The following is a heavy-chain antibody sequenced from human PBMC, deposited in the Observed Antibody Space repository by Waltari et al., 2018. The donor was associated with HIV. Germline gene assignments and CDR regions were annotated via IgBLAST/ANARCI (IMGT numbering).Heavy chain of an antibody. D-gene: IGHD5-18*01. CDR1: GYSISSDYY. V-gene: IGHV4-38-2*01. CDR3: GSGSRRGHSHGIDY. J-gene: IGHJ4*02. Sequence: QVQLHESGPGMVKPSETLSLTCAVSGYSISSDYYWGWIRQPPGKGLEWIGSASRSGGTYSSASLKSRVTISLDTSKNQFSLKLNSVAAADTAVYYCGSGSRRGHSHGIDYWGQGTLVTVSS. CDR2: ASRSGGT.